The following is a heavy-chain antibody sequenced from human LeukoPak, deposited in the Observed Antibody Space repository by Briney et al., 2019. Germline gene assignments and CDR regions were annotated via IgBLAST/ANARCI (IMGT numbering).Heavy chain of an antibody. CDR3: ARDRLLEDRDYSYYYYMDV. Sequence: GGSLRLSCAASGFTFSSYSMNWVRQAPGQGLEWVSSISSSSSYIYYADSVKGRFTISRDNAKNSLYLQMHSLRAEDTAVYHCARDRLLEDRDYSYYYYMDVWGKGTTVTVSS. V-gene: IGHV3-21*01. J-gene: IGHJ6*03. CDR2: ISSSSSYI. CDR1: GFTFSSYS. D-gene: IGHD1-1*01.